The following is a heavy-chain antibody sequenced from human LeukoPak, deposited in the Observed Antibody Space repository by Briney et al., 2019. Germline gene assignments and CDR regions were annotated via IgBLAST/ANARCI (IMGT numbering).Heavy chain of an antibody. CDR2: INHSGST. J-gene: IGHJ4*02. D-gene: IGHD6-13*01. V-gene: IGHV4-34*01. CDR3: ARTSSSWYPYYFDY. Sequence: SETLSLTCAVYGGSFSGYYWSWIRQPPGKGLEWIGEINHSGSTNYNPSLKSRATISVDTSKNQFSLKLSSVTAADTAVYYCARTSSSWYPYYFDYWGQGTLVTVSS. CDR1: GGSFSGYY.